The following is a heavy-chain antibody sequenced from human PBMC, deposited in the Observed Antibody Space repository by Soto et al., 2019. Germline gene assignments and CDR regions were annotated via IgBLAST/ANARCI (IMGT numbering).Heavy chain of an antibody. CDR3: ARDRGSGWFDYYYYYGMDV. V-gene: IGHV3-7*01. D-gene: IGHD6-19*01. CDR1: GFTFSSYW. J-gene: IGHJ6*02. CDR2: IKQDGSEK. Sequence: EVQLVESGGGLVQPGGSLRLSCAASGFTFSSYWMSWVRQAPGKGLEWVANIKQDGSEKYYVDSVKGRFTISRDNAKNSLYLQMNSVRAEDTAVYYCARDRGSGWFDYYYYYGMDVWGQGTTVTVSS.